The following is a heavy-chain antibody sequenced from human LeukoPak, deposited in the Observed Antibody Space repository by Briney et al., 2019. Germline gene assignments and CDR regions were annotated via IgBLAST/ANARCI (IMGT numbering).Heavy chain of an antibody. D-gene: IGHD6-19*01. CDR3: AKRSAESSGYFDY. CDR2: ITGSGAFT. CDR1: GITFIKYS. V-gene: IGHV3-23*01. Sequence: PGGSLRLSCAASGITFIKYSMTWVRQAPGKGPEWVSAITGSGAFTDYADSVKGRFTISRDNSRNMLYLQMNSLRAEDTAVYYCAKRSAESSGYFDYWGQGTLVTVSS. J-gene: IGHJ4*02.